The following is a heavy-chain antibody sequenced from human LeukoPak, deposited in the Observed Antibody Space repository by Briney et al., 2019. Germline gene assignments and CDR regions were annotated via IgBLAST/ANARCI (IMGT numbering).Heavy chain of an antibody. D-gene: IGHD3-3*01. Sequence: ASVKVSCKASGYTFTSYGISWVRQAPGQGLEWMGWISAYNGNTNYAQKLRGRVTMTTDTSTSTAYMELRSLRSDDTAVYYCARDVYDFWSGYYYGGYNWFDPWGQGTLVTVSS. J-gene: IGHJ5*02. V-gene: IGHV1-18*01. CDR1: GYTFTSYG. CDR3: ARDVYDFWSGYYYGGYNWFDP. CDR2: ISAYNGNT.